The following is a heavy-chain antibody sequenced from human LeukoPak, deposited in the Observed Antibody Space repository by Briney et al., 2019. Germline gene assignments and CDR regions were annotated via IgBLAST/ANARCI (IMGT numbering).Heavy chain of an antibody. CDR3: ARGRRIAVAGMCCLSPGTGYYFDY. J-gene: IGHJ4*02. CDR2: INHSGST. D-gene: IGHD6-19*01. V-gene: IGHV4-34*01. CDR1: GGSFSGYY. Sequence: PSETLSLTCAVYGGSFSGYYWSWIRQPPGKGLEWIGEINHSGSTNYNPSLKSRVTISVDTSKNQFSLKLSSVTAADTAVYYCARGRRIAVAGMCCLSPGTGYYFDYWGQGTLVTVSS.